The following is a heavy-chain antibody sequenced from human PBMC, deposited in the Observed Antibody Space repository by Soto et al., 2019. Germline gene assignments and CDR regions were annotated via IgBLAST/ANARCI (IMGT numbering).Heavy chain of an antibody. V-gene: IGHV1-2*04. D-gene: IGHD3-10*01. Sequence: QVQLVQSGAEVKRPGASLKVSCKASGYTFTGYYIHWVRQAPGQGLEWVGSINCNSGATSSARRFQGWVTMTSDTSVGTAYMELTRLTSDDTAVYYCARAGTARLRGVMDVWGQGTTVTVSS. J-gene: IGHJ6*02. CDR2: INCNSGAT. CDR1: GYTFTGYY. CDR3: ARAGTARLRGVMDV.